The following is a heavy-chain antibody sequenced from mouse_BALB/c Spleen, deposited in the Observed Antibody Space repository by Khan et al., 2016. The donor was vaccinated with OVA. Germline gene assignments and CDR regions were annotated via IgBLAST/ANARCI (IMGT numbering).Heavy chain of an antibody. CDR3: ASHLTGSVAY. V-gene: IGHV5-6*01. D-gene: IGHD4-1*01. J-gene: IGHJ3*01. CDR1: GFTFSTYG. CDR2: INSDGYYT. Sequence: EVQLVESGGDLVKPGGSLRLSCAASGFTFSTYGMSLVRQFPDKRLEWVATINSDGYYTYYPDTLKGRFTISRNNAENTLYLQMSSLKSEDTAIYYCASHLTGSVAYWGHGTLVTVSA.